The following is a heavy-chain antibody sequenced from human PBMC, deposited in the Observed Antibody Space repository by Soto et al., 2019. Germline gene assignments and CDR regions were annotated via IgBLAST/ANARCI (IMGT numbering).Heavy chain of an antibody. CDR1: GRSFSGYY. D-gene: IGHD5-18*01. J-gene: IGHJ5*02. CDR3: ARGQGGYSYPNWFDP. Sequence: QVQLQQWGAGLLKPSETLSLTCAVYGRSFSGYYWSWIRQPPGKGLEWIGEINHSGSTNYNPSLKSRVTISVDTSKNQFSLKLSSVTAADTAVYYCARGQGGYSYPNWFDPWGQGTLVTVSS. V-gene: IGHV4-34*01. CDR2: INHSGST.